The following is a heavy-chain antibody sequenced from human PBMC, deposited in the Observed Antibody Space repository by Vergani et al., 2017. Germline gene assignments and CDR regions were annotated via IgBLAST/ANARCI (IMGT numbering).Heavy chain of an antibody. Sequence: VQLQESGPGLVKPSETLSLTCTVSGGSISSYYWSWIRQPPGKGLEWIGYIYYSWSTNYTPSLKSRVTIAVDTSKKQFSLKLSSVTAADTAVYSCARDVLYCSGGSCYSGAFDIWGQGTMVTVSS. CDR3: ARDVLYCSGGSCYSGAFDI. D-gene: IGHD2-15*01. V-gene: IGHV4-59*01. CDR2: IYYSWST. CDR1: GGSISSYY. J-gene: IGHJ3*02.